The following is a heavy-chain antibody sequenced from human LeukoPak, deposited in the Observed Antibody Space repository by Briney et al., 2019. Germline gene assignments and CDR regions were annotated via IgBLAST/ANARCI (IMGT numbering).Heavy chain of an antibody. CDR2: INHSGST. V-gene: IGHV4-34*01. D-gene: IGHD3-3*01. Sequence: SGTLSLTCAAYGGSFSGYYWSWIRQPPGKGLEWIGEINHSGSTNYNPSLKSRVTISVDTSKNQFSLKLSSVTAADTAVYYCARGLPYYDFWSGYYTRYFDYWGQGTLVTVSS. CDR1: GGSFSGYY. CDR3: ARGLPYYDFWSGYYTRYFDY. J-gene: IGHJ4*02.